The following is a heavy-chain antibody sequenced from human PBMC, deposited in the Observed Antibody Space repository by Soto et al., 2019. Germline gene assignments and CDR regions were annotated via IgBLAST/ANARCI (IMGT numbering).Heavy chain of an antibody. J-gene: IGHJ4*02. CDR1: GVSIRSYF. Sequence: SATLSLTFSFSGVSIRSYFWSWIRQAPGGGLEWIGYTYHRCSTNYSPSLKSRVAISLDTSENQFSLKVNSVTAADTAVYYCARIGGYHGPLDYWGQGTPVTVSS. CDR3: ARIGGYHGPLDY. D-gene: IGHD6-25*01. V-gene: IGHV4-59*01. CDR2: TYHRCST.